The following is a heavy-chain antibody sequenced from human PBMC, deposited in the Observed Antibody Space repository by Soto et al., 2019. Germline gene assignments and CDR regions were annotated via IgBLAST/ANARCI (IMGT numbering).Heavy chain of an antibody. D-gene: IGHD3-10*01. Sequence: QVQLVQSGAEVKKPGASVKVSCKASGYTFTNDYMHWVRQAPGQGLEWMGIINPSTGTTSYAQKFQGRVTMTRDTSTSTVRMELSSLRSDDTAVYYCARASWDRVRGVKAFDYWGQGTLVTVSS. CDR2: INPSTGTT. CDR1: GYTFTNDY. V-gene: IGHV1-46*01. CDR3: ARASWDRVRGVKAFDY. J-gene: IGHJ4*02.